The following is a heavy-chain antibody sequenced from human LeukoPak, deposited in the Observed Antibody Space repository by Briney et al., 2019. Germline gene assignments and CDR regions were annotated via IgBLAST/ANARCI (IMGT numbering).Heavy chain of an antibody. V-gene: IGHV1-46*03. CDR2: ITPRDGTA. J-gene: IGHJ4*02. D-gene: IGHD4-17*01. Sequence: ASVKVSCKASRYTFTSYYIHWVRQAPGQGFEWMGIITPRDGTAHYAQRFQGRLTLTGDTSTGTVYMRLSGLTSDDTAIYFCARDSPSTVTTPSFDHWGQGTLVTVSS. CDR1: RYTFTSYY. CDR3: ARDSPSTVTTPSFDH.